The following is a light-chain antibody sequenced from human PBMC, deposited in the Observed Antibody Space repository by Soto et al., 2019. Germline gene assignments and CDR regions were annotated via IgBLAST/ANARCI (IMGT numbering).Light chain of an antibody. V-gene: IGLV2-14*01. CDR3: SSSTSSIGV. CDR1: SSDVGGYNY. CDR2: DVS. Sequence: QSVLTQPASVSGSPGQSITISCTGTSSDVGGYNYVSWCQQHPGKAPKLMIYDVSNRPSGVSNRFSGSKSGNTASLTISGLQAEDEADYYCSSSTSSIGVCGTGPKVTVL. J-gene: IGLJ1*01.